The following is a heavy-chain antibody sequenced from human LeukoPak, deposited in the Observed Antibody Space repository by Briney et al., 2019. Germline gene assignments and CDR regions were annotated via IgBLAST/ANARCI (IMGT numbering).Heavy chain of an antibody. V-gene: IGHV3-23*01. Sequence: GGSLRLSCAASGFTFTDYAMSWVRQAPGKGLESISVISGTGTSTYYADPVKGRFTISRDNSRNTLYLQMNSLRAEDTTVYYCAKGHSDYGTGFDLWGRGTLVTVSS. J-gene: IGHJ4*02. CDR2: ISGTGTST. CDR1: GFTFTDYA. D-gene: IGHD4-17*01. CDR3: AKGHSDYGTGFDL.